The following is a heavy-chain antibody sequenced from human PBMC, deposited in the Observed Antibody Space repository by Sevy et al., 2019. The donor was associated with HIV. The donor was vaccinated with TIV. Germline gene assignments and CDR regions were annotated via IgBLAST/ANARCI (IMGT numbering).Heavy chain of an antibody. CDR3: VRESTTGTSGRGYYFYMDI. D-gene: IGHD1-1*01. J-gene: IGHJ6*03. V-gene: IGHV4-4*07. CDR1: AGFISYYY. Sequence: SDTLSLTCNVSAGFISYYYWNWIRQPAGKGLEWIGRMHTDGTTNYNSSLKSRVTMSIDTSKSQFSLKLSSVTAADTAAYYCVRESTTGTSGRGYYFYMDIWGAGATVTVSS. CDR2: MHTDGTT.